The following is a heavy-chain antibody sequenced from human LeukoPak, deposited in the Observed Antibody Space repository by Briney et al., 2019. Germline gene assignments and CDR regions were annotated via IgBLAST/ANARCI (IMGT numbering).Heavy chain of an antibody. D-gene: IGHD3-3*01. CDR2: ISSSRSYI. Sequence: GGSLRLSCAASGITFSSYSMNWVRQAPGTGLEWVSSISSSRSYIYYADSVMGRFTISRDNAQNSLYLQMNSLSAEDTAVYYCARVITIFGVVMDMWGQGTLVTVSS. CDR1: GITFSSYS. J-gene: IGHJ4*02. CDR3: ARVITIFGVVMDM. V-gene: IGHV3-21*01.